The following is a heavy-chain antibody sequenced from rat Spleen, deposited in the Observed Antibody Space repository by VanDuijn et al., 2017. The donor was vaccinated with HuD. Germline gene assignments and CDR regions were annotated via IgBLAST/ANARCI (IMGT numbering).Heavy chain of an antibody. Sequence: EVQLMESGGGLVQPGRSMKLSCAASGLSFSNYDMAWVRQAPTKGLEWVASISYDGTATYYRDSVKGRFTLSRDNANSTLYLQMGSLRSEDTATYYCARLMTIAAMWHWGQGVMVTVSS. CDR1: GLSFSNYD. D-gene: IGHD1-2*01. V-gene: IGHV5-25*01. CDR3: ARLMTIAAMWH. J-gene: IGHJ2*01. CDR2: ISYDGTAT.